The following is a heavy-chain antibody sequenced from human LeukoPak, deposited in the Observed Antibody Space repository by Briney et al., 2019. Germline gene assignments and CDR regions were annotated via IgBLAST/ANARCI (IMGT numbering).Heavy chain of an antibody. V-gene: IGHV1-69*13. CDR3: ASRWRGGVDTAMFLAPPDY. Sequence: GASVTVSCKAYGGTLSRYAISWVRQAPGQGLEWMGGIIPIFGTANYAKKLQGRVTITADESTNTAYMELSSLRSEDTAVYYCASRWRGGVDTAMFLAPPDYWGQGTLVTVSS. J-gene: IGHJ4*02. CDR1: GGTLSRYA. D-gene: IGHD5-18*01. CDR2: IIPIFGTA.